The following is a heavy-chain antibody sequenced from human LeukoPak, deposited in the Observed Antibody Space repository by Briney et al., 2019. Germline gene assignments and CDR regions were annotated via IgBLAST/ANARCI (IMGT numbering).Heavy chain of an antibody. J-gene: IGHJ4*02. Sequence: GGSLRLSCAASGFTFSSYGMHRVRQAPGKGLEWVAVIWYDGSHKYYADSVKGRFTISRDNSKNTLYLQMNSLRAEDTAVYYCARDSKKVPAARFDYWGQGTLVTVSS. CDR2: IWYDGSHK. CDR3: ARDSKKVPAARFDY. V-gene: IGHV3-33*01. CDR1: GFTFSSYG. D-gene: IGHD2-2*01.